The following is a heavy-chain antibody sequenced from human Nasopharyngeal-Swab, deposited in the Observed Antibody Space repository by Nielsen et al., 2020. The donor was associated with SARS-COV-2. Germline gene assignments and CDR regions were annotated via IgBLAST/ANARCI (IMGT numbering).Heavy chain of an antibody. Sequence: GESLKISCVVSGITFSASAMNWVRQAPGKGPEWVSAVSGSGADTYYADSVKGRFTISRDNSKNTLYLQMNSLRAEDTAVYYCAKDAVTGEVDYWGQGTLVTVSS. CDR3: AKDAVTGEVDY. CDR2: VSGSGADT. V-gene: IGHV3-23*01. CDR1: GITFSASA. J-gene: IGHJ4*02. D-gene: IGHD7-27*01.